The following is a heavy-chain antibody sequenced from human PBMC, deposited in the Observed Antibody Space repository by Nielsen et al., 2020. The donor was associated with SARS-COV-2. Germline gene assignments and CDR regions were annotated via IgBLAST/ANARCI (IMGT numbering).Heavy chain of an antibody. CDR2: INTNTGNP. CDR3: ARDDLQWLVHYYYYYGMDV. D-gene: IGHD6-19*01. CDR1: GYTFTSYA. J-gene: IGHJ6*02. Sequence: ASVKVSCKASGYTFTSYAMNWVRQAPGQGLEWMGWINTNTGNPTYAQGFTGRFVFSLDTSVSTAYLQISSLKAEDTAVYYCARDDLQWLVHYYYYYGMDVWGQGTTVTVSS. V-gene: IGHV7-4-1*02.